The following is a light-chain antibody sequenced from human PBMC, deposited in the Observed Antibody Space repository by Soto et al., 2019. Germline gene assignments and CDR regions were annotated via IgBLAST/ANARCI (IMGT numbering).Light chain of an antibody. J-gene: IGLJ2*01. CDR2: YDS. CDR3: QVWDSSSEVV. CDR1: NIGSKS. Sequence: SYELTQPPSVSVAPGKTARITCGGNNIGSKSVHWYQQKPGQAPVLVIYYDSDRPSGIPERFSGSNSGNTATLTISRVEAGDEDDYYCQVWDSSSEVVFGGGTKLTVL. V-gene: IGLV3-21*04.